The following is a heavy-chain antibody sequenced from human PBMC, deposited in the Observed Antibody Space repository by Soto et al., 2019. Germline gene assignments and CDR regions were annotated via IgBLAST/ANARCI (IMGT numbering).Heavy chain of an antibody. D-gene: IGHD3-22*01. Sequence: ASETLSLTCTVSGGSISSYYWSWIRQPPGKGLEWIGYIYYSGSTNYNPSLKSRVTISVDTSKNQFSLKLSSVTAADTAVYYCARAYYDSSGYYLKTNWFDPWGQGTLVTVSS. CDR3: ARAYYDSSGYYLKTNWFDP. J-gene: IGHJ5*02. CDR1: GGSISSYY. V-gene: IGHV4-59*01. CDR2: IYYSGST.